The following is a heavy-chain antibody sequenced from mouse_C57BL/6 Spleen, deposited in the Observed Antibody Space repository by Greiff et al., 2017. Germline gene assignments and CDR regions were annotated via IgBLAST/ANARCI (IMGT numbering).Heavy chain of an antibody. CDR2: IWGVGST. Sequence: VHLVESGPGLVAPSQSLSITCTVSGFSLTSYGVDWVRQSPGKGLEWLGVIWGVGSTNYNSALKSRLSISKDNSKSQVFLKMNSLQTDDTAMYYCATSYYYGSTSFAYWGQGTLVTVSA. J-gene: IGHJ3*01. CDR1: GFSLTSYG. CDR3: ATSYYYGSTSFAY. D-gene: IGHD1-1*01. V-gene: IGHV2-6*01.